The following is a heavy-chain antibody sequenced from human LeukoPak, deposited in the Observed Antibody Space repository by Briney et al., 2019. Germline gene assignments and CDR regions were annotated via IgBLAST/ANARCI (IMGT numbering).Heavy chain of an antibody. D-gene: IGHD5-12*01. V-gene: IGHV3-74*03. CDR1: GFTLSDHW. CDR3: VKGGHKLDIQTTHYYYGLDV. Sequence: AGGSLRLSCVASGFTLSDHWMYWVRQGPGKGLAHVSRIESDASRTTYADSVKGRFTISRDDAKNTMYLQMHSLRAEDTAVYYCVKGGHKLDIQTTHYYYGLDVWGQGTTVAVSS. J-gene: IGHJ6*02. CDR2: IESDASRT.